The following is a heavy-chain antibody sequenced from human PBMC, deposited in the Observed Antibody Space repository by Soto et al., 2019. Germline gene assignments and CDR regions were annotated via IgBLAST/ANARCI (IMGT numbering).Heavy chain of an antibody. D-gene: IGHD3-10*01. J-gene: IGHJ6*02. CDR3: ARGSSYYGSFMDV. Sequence: SETLSLTCAVYGGSFSGYYWSWIRQPPGKGLERIGEINHSGSTNYNPSLKSRVTISVDTSKNQFSLKLSSVTAADTAVYYCARGSSYYGSFMDVWGQGTTVTVSS. CDR2: INHSGST. V-gene: IGHV4-34*01. CDR1: GGSFSGYY.